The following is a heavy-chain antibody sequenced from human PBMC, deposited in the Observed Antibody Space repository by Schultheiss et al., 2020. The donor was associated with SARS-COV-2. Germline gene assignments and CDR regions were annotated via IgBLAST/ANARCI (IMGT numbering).Heavy chain of an antibody. CDR3: TRAHIAVAGTFYYFDY. CDR2: IRSKAYGGTT. V-gene: IGHV3-49*04. D-gene: IGHD6-19*01. CDR1: GFTFGDYA. Sequence: GESLKISCTASGFTFGDYAMSWVRQAPGKGLEWVGFIRSKAYGGTTEYAASVKGRFTISRDDSKSIAYLQMNSLKTEDTAVYYCTRAHIAVAGTFYYFDYWGQGTLVTVSS. J-gene: IGHJ4*02.